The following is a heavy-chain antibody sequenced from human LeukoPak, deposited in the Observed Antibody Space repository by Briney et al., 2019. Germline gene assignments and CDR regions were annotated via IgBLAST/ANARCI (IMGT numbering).Heavy chain of an antibody. CDR3: ARSSRGYDILTGYYGFPDYFDY. J-gene: IGHJ4*02. D-gene: IGHD3-9*01. V-gene: IGHV4-38-2*02. Sequence: SETLSLTCTVSGYSISSGFYWGWIRQPPGKGLEWIGSIYHSESTYYNPSLNSRVTISVDTSKNQFSLKLSSVTAADTAVYYCARSSRGYDILTGYYGFPDYFDYWGQGTLVTVSS. CDR2: IYHSEST. CDR1: GYSISSGFY.